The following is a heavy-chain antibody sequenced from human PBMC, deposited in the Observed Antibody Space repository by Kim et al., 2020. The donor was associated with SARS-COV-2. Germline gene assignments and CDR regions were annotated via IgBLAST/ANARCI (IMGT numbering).Heavy chain of an antibody. Sequence: YAQKFQGRVTITADESTSTAYMELSSLRSEDTAVYYCARPSGGSLYGMDVWGQGTTVTVSS. V-gene: IGHV1-69*01. D-gene: IGHD2-15*01. CDR3: ARPSGGSLYGMDV. J-gene: IGHJ6*02.